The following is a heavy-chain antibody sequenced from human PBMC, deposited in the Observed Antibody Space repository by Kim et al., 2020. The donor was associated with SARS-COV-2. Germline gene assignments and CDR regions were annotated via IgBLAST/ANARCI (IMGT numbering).Heavy chain of an antibody. Sequence: ASVKVSCKVSGYTLTELSMHWVRQAPGKGLEWMGGFDPEDGETIYAQKFQGRVTMTEDTSTDTAYMELSSLRSEDTAVYYCAIFGVVTRRGERYYFDYWGQGTLVTVSS. V-gene: IGHV1-24*01. J-gene: IGHJ4*02. D-gene: IGHD3-3*01. CDR3: AIFGVVTRRGERYYFDY. CDR2: FDPEDGET. CDR1: GYTLTELS.